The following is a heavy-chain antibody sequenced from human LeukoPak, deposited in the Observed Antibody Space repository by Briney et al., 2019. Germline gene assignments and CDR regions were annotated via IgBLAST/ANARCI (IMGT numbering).Heavy chain of an antibody. CDR2: IYHSGST. V-gene: IGHV4-30-2*01. Sequence: SQTLSLTCVVSGGSISSGGYSWSWIRQPPGKGLEWIGYIYHSGSTYYNPSLKSRVTISVDRSKNQFSLKLSSVTAADTAVYYCARARGYSGYDFGSGYWFDPWGQGTLVTVSS. CDR3: ARARGYSGYDFGSGYWFDP. CDR1: GGSISSGGYS. J-gene: IGHJ5*02. D-gene: IGHD5-12*01.